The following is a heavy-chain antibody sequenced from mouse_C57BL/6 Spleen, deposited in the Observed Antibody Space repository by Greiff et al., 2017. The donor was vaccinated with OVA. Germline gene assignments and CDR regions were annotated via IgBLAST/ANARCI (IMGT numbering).Heavy chain of an antibody. J-gene: IGHJ4*01. V-gene: IGHV2-9-1*01. CDR1: GFSLTSYA. Sequence: VQLQQSGPGLVAPSQSLSITCTVSGFSLTSYAISWVRQPPGKGLEWLGVIWTGGGTNYNSALKSRLSISKDNSKSQVFLKMNSLQTDDTARYYCARTYGSSSYAMDYWGQGTSVTVSS. CDR3: ARTYGSSSYAMDY. CDR2: IWTGGGT. D-gene: IGHD1-1*01.